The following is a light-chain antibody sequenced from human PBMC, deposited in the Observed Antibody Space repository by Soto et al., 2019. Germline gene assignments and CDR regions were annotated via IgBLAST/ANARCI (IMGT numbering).Light chain of an antibody. V-gene: IGKV1-39*01. CDR2: AAS. Sequence: DIHMSQSPSSLSASVGYRLTIACRASQSIGYYLNWYQQKPVKAPQLLXYAASNLQSGVPSRFSGSGSGTDFTLTITSLQHEDFANYYCQQANSFHPITFGQGTRLEIK. CDR1: QSIGYY. CDR3: QQANSFHPIT. J-gene: IGKJ5*01.